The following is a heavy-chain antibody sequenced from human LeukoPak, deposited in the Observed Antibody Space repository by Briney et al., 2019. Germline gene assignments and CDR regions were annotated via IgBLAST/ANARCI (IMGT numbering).Heavy chain of an antibody. J-gene: IGHJ1*01. V-gene: IGHV3-30*03. D-gene: IGHD4-11*01. Sequence: TGGSLRLSCAASGFTFSSYGIHWVRQAPGKGLEWVAVISFDGSDKYYAGSVRGRFTISRDNSRNTLSLQMNSLRPEDTAMYYCATMTTVALEYFQHWGQGTLVTV. CDR3: ATMTTVALEYFQH. CDR2: ISFDGSDK. CDR1: GFTFSSYG.